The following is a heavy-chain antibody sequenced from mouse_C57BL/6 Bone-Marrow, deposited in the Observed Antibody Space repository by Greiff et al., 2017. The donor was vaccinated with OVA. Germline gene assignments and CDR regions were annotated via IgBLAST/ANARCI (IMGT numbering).Heavy chain of an antibody. Sequence: QVQLQQPGAELVMPGASVKLSCKASGYTFTSYWMHWVKQRPGQGLEWIGEIDPSDSYTNYNQKFKGKSTLTVDKSSSTAYMQLSSLTSEDSAVYYCARGMGGYVDYWGQGTTLTVSS. CDR2: IDPSDSYT. CDR1: GYTFTSYW. D-gene: IGHD2-3*01. CDR3: ARGMGGYVDY. V-gene: IGHV1-69*01. J-gene: IGHJ2*01.